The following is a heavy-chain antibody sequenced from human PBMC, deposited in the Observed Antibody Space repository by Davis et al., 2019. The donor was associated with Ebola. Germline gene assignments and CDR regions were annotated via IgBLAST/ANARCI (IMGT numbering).Heavy chain of an antibody. J-gene: IGHJ2*01. Sequence: GGSLRLSCAASGFTFSTYAMSWVRQAPGKGLEWVSAISGSGGSTYYADSVKGRFTISRDKSKNTLYLQMNSLRAEDTAVYYCAKTTYYYDSSGYYYSWYFDLWGRGTLVTVSS. CDR2: ISGSGGST. CDR3: AKTTYYYDSSGYYYSWYFDL. CDR1: GFTFSTYA. V-gene: IGHV3-23*01. D-gene: IGHD3-22*01.